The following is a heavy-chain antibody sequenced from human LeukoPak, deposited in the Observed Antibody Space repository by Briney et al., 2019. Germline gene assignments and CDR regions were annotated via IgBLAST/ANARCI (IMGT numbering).Heavy chain of an antibody. CDR3: ARRHWNDVFYFDY. Sequence: GESLKISCKGSGYSFTSYWIGWVRQMPGKGLEWMVIIYPGDSDTRYSLSFQGQVTISADKSISTAYLQWSSLKASDTAMYYCARRHWNDVFYFDYWGQGTLVTVSS. CDR2: IYPGDSDT. CDR1: GYSFTSYW. J-gene: IGHJ4*02. D-gene: IGHD1-1*01. V-gene: IGHV5-51*01.